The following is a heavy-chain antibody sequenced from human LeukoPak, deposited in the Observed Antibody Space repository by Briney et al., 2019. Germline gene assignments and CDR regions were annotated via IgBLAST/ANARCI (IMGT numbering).Heavy chain of an antibody. Sequence: PGGSLRRSGAASGFTCSDYYMSWLRHAPGNGLEWFSYISSSGSTIYYADSVKGRFTIARDNAKNSLYLQMNSPRAEDTAVYYCARVVLSLNMHVWGKGTTVTVSS. V-gene: IGHV3-11*01. D-gene: IGHD2-8*02. CDR2: ISSSGSTI. CDR3: ARVVLSLNMHV. J-gene: IGHJ6*03. CDR1: GFTCSDYY.